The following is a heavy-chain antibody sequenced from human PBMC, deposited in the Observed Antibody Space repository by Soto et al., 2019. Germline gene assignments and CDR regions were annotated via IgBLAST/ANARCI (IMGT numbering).Heavy chain of an antibody. J-gene: IGHJ4*02. D-gene: IGHD1-1*01. CDR3: ARLYLERRFDF. V-gene: IGHV4-59*08. CDR1: GVSISSYY. Sequence: SETLSLTCTVSGVSISSYYWSWIRQPPGKGLEWIGYIFYSGSTNYNPSLKSRVTISVDTSKNQFSLKLSSVTAADTAVYYCARLYLERRFDFWGQGTXVTVSS. CDR2: IFYSGST.